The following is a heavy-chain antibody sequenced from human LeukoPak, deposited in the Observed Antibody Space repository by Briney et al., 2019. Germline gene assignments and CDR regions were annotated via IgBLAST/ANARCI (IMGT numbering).Heavy chain of an antibody. CDR1: GFKFSSYA. CDR3: AVTFVGTTREFDY. V-gene: IGHV3-23*01. Sequence: GGSLRLSCAASGFKFSSYAMSWVRQAPGKGLDWVSVITNTGGNAYYADSVKGRFTVSRGNSKNTLFLEMNSLRGEDTALYYCAVTFVGTTREFDYWGQGTLVTVSS. CDR2: ITNTGGNA. J-gene: IGHJ4*02. D-gene: IGHD1-7*01.